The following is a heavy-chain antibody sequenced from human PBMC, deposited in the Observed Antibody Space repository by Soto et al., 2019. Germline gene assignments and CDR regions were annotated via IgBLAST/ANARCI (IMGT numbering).Heavy chain of an antibody. Sequence: PSETLSLTCTVSGGSITSYYWNWIRQPPGKGLEWIGSIYYSGSTYYNPSLKSRVTISVDTSKNQFSLKLSSVTAADTAVYYCAKMGYCSSTSCYTHFDYWGQGTLVTVSS. CDR1: GGSITSYY. V-gene: IGHV4-59*05. J-gene: IGHJ4*02. D-gene: IGHD2-2*02. CDR3: AKMGYCSSTSCYTHFDY. CDR2: IYYSGST.